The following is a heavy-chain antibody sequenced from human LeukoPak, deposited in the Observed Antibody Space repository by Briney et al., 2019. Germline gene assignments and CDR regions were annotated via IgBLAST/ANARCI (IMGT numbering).Heavy chain of an antibody. Sequence: GGSLRLSCAASGFTFSSYGMHWVRQAPGKGLEWVAVIWYDGSNKYYADSVKGRFTISRDNSKNTLYLQMNSLRAEDTAVYYCAKDPSMDTASYWFDPWGQGTMVTVSS. CDR3: AKDPSMDTASYWFDP. V-gene: IGHV3-33*06. J-gene: IGHJ5*02. D-gene: IGHD5-18*01. CDR1: GFTFSSYG. CDR2: IWYDGSNK.